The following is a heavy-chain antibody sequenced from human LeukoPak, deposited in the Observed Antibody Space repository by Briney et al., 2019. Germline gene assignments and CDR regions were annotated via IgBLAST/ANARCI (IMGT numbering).Heavy chain of an antibody. CDR2: IYYSGST. Sequence: PSETLSLTCTVSGGSISSYYWSWIRQPPGKGLEWIGYIYYSGSTNYNPSLKSRVTISVDTSKNQFSLKLSSVTAADTAVYYCARYRAAKYYYYGMDVWGQGTTVTVSS. V-gene: IGHV4-59*12. CDR3: ARYRAAKYYYYGMDV. CDR1: GGSISSYY. D-gene: IGHD3-10*01. J-gene: IGHJ6*02.